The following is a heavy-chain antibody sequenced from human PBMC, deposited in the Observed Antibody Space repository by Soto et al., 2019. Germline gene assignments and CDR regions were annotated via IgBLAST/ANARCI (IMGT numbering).Heavy chain of an antibody. CDR3: AKALGYCSGGSCHYYYGMDV. Sequence: GGSLRLSCAASGFTFSSYGMHWVRQAPGKGLEWVAVISYDGSNKYYADSVKGRFTISRDNSKNTLYLQMNSLRAEDTAVYYCAKALGYCSGGSCHYYYGMDVWGQGTTVTVSS. CDR2: ISYDGSNK. V-gene: IGHV3-30*18. CDR1: GFTFSSYG. D-gene: IGHD2-15*01. J-gene: IGHJ6*02.